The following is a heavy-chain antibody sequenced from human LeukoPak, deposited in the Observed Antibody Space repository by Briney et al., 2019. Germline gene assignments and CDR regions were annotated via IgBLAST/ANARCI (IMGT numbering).Heavy chain of an antibody. CDR1: GGSISSGYY. J-gene: IGHJ4*02. CDR3: ARASSGSYYVPDY. Sequence: SQTLSLTCSVSGGSISSGYYWGWIRQPPGKGLEWIGSIYHSGSTYYNPSLKSRVTISVDTSKNQFSLKLSSVTAADTAVYYCARASSGSYYVPDYWGQGTLVTVSS. D-gene: IGHD1-26*01. CDR2: IYHSGST. V-gene: IGHV4-38-2*02.